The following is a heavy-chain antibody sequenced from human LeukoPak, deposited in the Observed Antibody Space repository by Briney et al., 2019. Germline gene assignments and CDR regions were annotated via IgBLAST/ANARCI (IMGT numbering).Heavy chain of an antibody. CDR2: SSYSGDG. CDR3: WAIVPTNKLDY. J-gene: IGHJ4*02. D-gene: IGHD5-12*01. Sequence: PSESLSLTCAVSVASISSGTYSWGWMRQPPGKGPEWIGSSSYSGDGYYNSSLKSRVTISMGTSKNQFSLEVTSVTAADTAVYYCWAIVPTNKLDYWGQGTLVTVSS. CDR1: VASISSGTYS. V-gene: IGHV4-39*01.